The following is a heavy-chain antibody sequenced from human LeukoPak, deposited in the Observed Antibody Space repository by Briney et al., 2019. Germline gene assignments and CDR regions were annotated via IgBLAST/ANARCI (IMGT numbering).Heavy chain of an antibody. V-gene: IGHV1-46*01. CDR1: GYIFTSYF. CDR2: INPSGGST. Sequence: ASVKVSCKASGYIFTSYFMHWVRQAPGQGLEWMGLINPSGGSTRYAQKFQGRVTMTRDTSISTAYMELSRLRSDDTAVYYCAREESPGAQSFDYWGQGTLVTVSS. J-gene: IGHJ4*02. D-gene: IGHD4/OR15-4a*01. CDR3: AREESPGAQSFDY.